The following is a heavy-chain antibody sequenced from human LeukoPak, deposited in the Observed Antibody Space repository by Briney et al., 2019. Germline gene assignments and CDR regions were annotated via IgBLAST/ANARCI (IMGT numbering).Heavy chain of an antibody. CDR1: GYTFTGYY. D-gene: IGHD4-17*01. V-gene: IGHV1-2*04. Sequence: GGSLRLSCAASGYTFTGYYMHWVRQAPGQGLEWMGWINPNSGGTNYAQNFQGWVTMTRDTSISTAYMELSRLRSDDTAVYYCATSLSRYGPYYGMDVWGQGTTVTVSS. CDR2: INPNSGGT. J-gene: IGHJ6*02. CDR3: ATSLSRYGPYYGMDV.